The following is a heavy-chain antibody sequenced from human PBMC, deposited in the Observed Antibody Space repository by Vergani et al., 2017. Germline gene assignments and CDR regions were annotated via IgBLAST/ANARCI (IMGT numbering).Heavy chain of an antibody. CDR3: ARVPYTINAGYYYGMDV. D-gene: IGHD2-8*01. J-gene: IGHJ6*02. V-gene: IGHV1-2*02. CDR2: IIPNSGGT. CDR1: GGTFSSYA. Sequence: QVQLVQSGAEVKKPGSSVKVSCKASGGTFSSYAISWVRQAPGQGLEWMGGIIPNSGGTNYAQKFQGRVTMTRDTSISTAYMELSRLRSDDTAVYYCARVPYTINAGYYYGMDVWGQGTTVTVSS.